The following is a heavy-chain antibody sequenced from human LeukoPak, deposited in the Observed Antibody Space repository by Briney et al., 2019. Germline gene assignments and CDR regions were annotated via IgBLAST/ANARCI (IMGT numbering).Heavy chain of an antibody. D-gene: IGHD1-26*01. CDR2: ISWNRGSI. CDR3: AKDYSGSYYAPFDP. CDR1: GFTCYDYA. Sequence: GGSLRLSCAVSGFTCYDYAMHWVGHAPGKGGEWVSGISWNRGSIVYADSVKGRFTISRDNAKNSLYLQMHSLRAEDTALYYCAKDYSGSYYAPFDPWGQGTLVTVSS. V-gene: IGHV3-9*01. J-gene: IGHJ5*02.